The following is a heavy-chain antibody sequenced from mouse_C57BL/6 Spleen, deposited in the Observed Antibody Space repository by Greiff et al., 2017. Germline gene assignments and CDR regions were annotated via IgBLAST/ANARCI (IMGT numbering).Heavy chain of an antibody. Sequence: QVQLKESGPGLVAPSQSLSLTCTVSGFSFTSYAISWVRQPPGTGLEWLGVIWPGGGTNYNSALKSRLSISKDNSKSQVFLKMNSLQTDDTAMYYCAREGDPYYSNYKGYFDVWGTGTTVTFSS. CDR1: GFSFTSYA. CDR3: AREGDPYYSNYKGYFDV. D-gene: IGHD2-5*01. CDR2: IWPGGGT. J-gene: IGHJ1*03. V-gene: IGHV2-9-1*01.